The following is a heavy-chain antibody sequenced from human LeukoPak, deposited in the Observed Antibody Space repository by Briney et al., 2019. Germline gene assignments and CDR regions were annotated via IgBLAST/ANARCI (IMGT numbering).Heavy chain of an antibody. CDR2: IKKEGREK. CDR3: ARDGATVTTPNYYGMDV. V-gene: IGHV3-7*01. CDR1: GFTFSNYW. Sequence: GGSLRLSCAASGFTFSNYWMSWVRQAPGKGLEWVANIKKEGREKYYVDSVKGRFTISRDNAKNSLYLQMNSLRVEDTAVYYCARDGATVTTPNYYGMDVWGQGTTVTVSS. J-gene: IGHJ6*02. D-gene: IGHD4-17*01.